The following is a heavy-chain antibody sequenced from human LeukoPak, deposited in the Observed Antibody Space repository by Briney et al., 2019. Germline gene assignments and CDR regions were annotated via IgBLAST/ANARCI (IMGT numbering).Heavy chain of an antibody. D-gene: IGHD4-23*01. V-gene: IGHV4-59*01. CDR3: ARDSLYGGNPAFDI. CDR2: IYYSGST. Sequence: SETLSFTCTVSGGSISSYYWSWIRQPPGNGLEWIGYIYYSGSTNYNPSLKSRVTISVDTSKNQFSLKLSSVTAADTAVYYCARDSLYGGNPAFDIWGQGTMVTVSS. CDR1: GGSISSYY. J-gene: IGHJ3*02.